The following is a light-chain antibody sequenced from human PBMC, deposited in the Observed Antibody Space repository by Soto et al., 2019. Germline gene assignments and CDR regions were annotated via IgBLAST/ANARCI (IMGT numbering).Light chain of an antibody. Sequence: DIQMTQSPSTLSASVGDSVTITCRASQKIRNWLAWYQQKPVKGPSPLIYDAASLKSGVPARFSGSRSGTEFTLTISSLQPHDFATLYGKQYNTYSTFGQGTRLEIK. CDR1: QKIRNW. CDR2: DAA. J-gene: IGKJ5*01. CDR3: KQYNTYST. V-gene: IGKV1-5*01.